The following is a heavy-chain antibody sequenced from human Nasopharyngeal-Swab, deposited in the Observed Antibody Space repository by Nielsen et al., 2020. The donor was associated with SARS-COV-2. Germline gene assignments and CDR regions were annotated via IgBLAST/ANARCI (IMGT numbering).Heavy chain of an antibody. V-gene: IGHV3-7*03. Sequence: GGPLRPSFAAFGFSFSTYWMTWVRQAPGKGLEWVANIKQDGSEKYYVDSVKGRFTVSRDNPKNLLYLQVNSLRAEETAVYYCARQGVFVPAYFHQYYMDVWGKGTTVTVSS. J-gene: IGHJ6*03. CDR1: GFSFSTYW. CDR3: ARQGVFVPAYFHQYYMDV. D-gene: IGHD3-16*02. CDR2: IKQDGSEK.